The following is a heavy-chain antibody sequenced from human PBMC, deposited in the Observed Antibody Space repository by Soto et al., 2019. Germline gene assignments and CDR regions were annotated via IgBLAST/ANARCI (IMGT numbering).Heavy chain of an antibody. J-gene: IGHJ6*02. CDR2: ISAHNGNT. D-gene: IGHD3-10*01. CDR3: ARDGSGAGGYYYYGMDA. Sequence: GASVKVSCKASGYTFTSYGISWVRQAPGQGLEWMGWISAHNGNTNYAQKLQGRVTMTTDTSTSTAYMELRSLRSDDTAVYYCARDGSGAGGYYYYGMDAWGQGTTVTVSS. V-gene: IGHV1-18*01. CDR1: GYTFTSYG.